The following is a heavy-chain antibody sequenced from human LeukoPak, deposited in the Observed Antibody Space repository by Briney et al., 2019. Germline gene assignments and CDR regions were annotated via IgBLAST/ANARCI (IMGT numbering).Heavy chain of an antibody. V-gene: IGHV3-23*01. CDR1: GFTFSSYA. D-gene: IGHD5-18*01. CDR2: ISGSGGST. J-gene: IGHJ4*02. CDR3: AKLSSRSYGYADY. Sequence: PGGSLRLSCAGSGFTFSSYAMSWVRQAPGKGLEWVSAISGSGGSTYYADSVKGRFTISRDNSKNTLYLQMNSLRAEDTAVYYCAKLSSRSYGYADYWGQGTLVTVSS.